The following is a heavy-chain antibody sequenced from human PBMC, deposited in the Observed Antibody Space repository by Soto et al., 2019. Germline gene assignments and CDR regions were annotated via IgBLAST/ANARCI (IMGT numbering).Heavy chain of an antibody. D-gene: IGHD2-2*01. V-gene: IGHV1-69*12. CDR3: AVPYRYQLLDYYYYGMDV. J-gene: IGHJ6*02. CDR2: IIPIFGTA. CDR1: GGTFSSYA. Sequence: QVQLVQSGAEVKKPGSSVKVSCKASGGTFSSYAISWVRQAPGQGLEWMGGIIPIFGTANYAQKFQGRVTITADESTSTAYMELSTLRSEDTAVYYCAVPYRYQLLDYYYYGMDVWGQGTTVTVSS.